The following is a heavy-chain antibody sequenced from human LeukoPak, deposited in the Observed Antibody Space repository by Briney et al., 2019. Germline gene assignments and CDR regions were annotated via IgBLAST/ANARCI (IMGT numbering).Heavy chain of an antibody. CDR1: GFTFSNYN. J-gene: IGHJ4*02. V-gene: IGHV3-21*01. CDR2: ITSSSSYI. CDR3: ARDGEIQLWPLDY. D-gene: IGHD5-18*01. Sequence: GGSLRLSCAASGFTFSNYNMNWVRHAPGKGLEWVSSITSSSSYIFYADSVKGRFTISRDNAKNSLYLQMNSLRAEDTAVYYCARDGEIQLWPLDYWGQGTLVTVSS.